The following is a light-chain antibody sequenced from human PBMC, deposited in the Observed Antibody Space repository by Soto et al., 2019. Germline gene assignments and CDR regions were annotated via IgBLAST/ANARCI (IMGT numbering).Light chain of an antibody. CDR1: SSDIGTYDY. Sequence: QSVMTQPASVSGSPGQSITIPCTGTSSDIGTYDYVSWYQQHPGKAPKLMIYEVINRPSGISNRFSGSKSGNTASLTISGLQAEDEADYYCSSYTTSSPLEVFGGGTKVTVL. CDR3: SSYTTSSPLEV. J-gene: IGLJ3*02. V-gene: IGLV2-14*01. CDR2: EVI.